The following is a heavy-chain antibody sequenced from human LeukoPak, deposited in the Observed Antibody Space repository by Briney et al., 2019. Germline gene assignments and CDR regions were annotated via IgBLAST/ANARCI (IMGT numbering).Heavy chain of an antibody. J-gene: IGHJ4*02. CDR2: INHSGRT. CDR3: ASRIAAARGSEY. CDR1: GVSFSGYY. D-gene: IGHD6-13*01. V-gene: IGHV4-34*01. Sequence: SETLSLTCAVYGVSFSGYYWSWIRQPPGKGLEWIGEINHSGRTNYNPSLKSRVTISVDTSNNQFSLKLSSVTAADTAVYYCASRIAAARGSEYWGQGTLVTVSS.